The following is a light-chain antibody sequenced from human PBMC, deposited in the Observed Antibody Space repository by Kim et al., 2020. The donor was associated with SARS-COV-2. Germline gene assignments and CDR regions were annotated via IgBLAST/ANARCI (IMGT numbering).Light chain of an antibody. CDR3: QVWDTTDDHVV. Sequence: SYELTQPPSVSVAPGKTARVTCGGNNIGTKSVNWYQQRPGQAPVLVIFYDDDRPSGTPERFSGSNSVNTATLTISRVEAGDEADYFCQVWDTTDDHVVFGGGTQLTVL. V-gene: IGLV3-21*04. CDR2: YDD. J-gene: IGLJ2*01. CDR1: NIGTKS.